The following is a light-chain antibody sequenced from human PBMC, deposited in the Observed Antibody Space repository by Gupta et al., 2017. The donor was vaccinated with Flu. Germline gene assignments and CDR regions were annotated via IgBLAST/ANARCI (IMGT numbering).Light chain of an antibody. J-gene: IGLJ1*01. V-gene: IGLV5-37*01. CDR1: SDISVGSYN. CDR3: MIWPSNSYV. CDR2: YYSDSDT. Sequence: QPVLPQPPSYSASPGASARLTCTLPSDISVGSYNRYCYQQIPGCPPRYLQYYYSDSDTCQGSGVPSRFSGSKDASSNTGILLISGLQADDEDDYYCMIWPSNSYVFGTGTKVTVL.